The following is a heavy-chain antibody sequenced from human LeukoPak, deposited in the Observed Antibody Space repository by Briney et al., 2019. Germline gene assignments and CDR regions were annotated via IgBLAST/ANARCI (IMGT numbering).Heavy chain of an antibody. V-gene: IGHV4-39*07. CDR1: GGSISSSTYY. Sequence: SETLSLTCTVSGGSISSSTYYWGWIRQPPGKGLEWIGSIYYSGSTYYIPSLKSRVTMSVDTSKNQFSLKLSSVTAADTAVYYCARGPDDAFDIWGQGTMVTVSS. CDR3: ARGPDDAFDI. CDR2: IYYSGST. J-gene: IGHJ3*02.